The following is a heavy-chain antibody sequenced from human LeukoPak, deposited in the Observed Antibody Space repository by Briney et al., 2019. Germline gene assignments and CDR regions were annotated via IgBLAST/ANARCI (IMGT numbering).Heavy chain of an antibody. CDR1: GGSIDTTIYF. CDR3: ARTLSARDWFDP. V-gene: IGHV4-39*02. Sequence: PSETLSLTCSVSGGSIDTTIYFWGWIRQPPGKGLEWIGNIYYNGDTYYNPSLESRVTLSMDTSKNRFSLRLSSVTAAGTAVYYCARTLSARDWFDPWGQGTLVTVSS. CDR2: IYYNGDT. J-gene: IGHJ5*02. D-gene: IGHD3-3*02.